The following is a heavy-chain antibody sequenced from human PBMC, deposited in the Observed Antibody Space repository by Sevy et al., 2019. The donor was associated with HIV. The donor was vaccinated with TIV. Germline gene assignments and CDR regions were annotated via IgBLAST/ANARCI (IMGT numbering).Heavy chain of an antibody. J-gene: IGHJ6*03. CDR1: GFTFGDYA. D-gene: IGHD3-10*01. Sequence: GGSLRLSCTASGFTFGDYAMSWFRQAPGKGLEWVGFIRSKAYGGTTEYAGSVKGRLTISRDDSKSIAYLQMNSLKTEDTAVYYCTRRGDGYKDYYYYYYMDVWGKGTTVTVSS. V-gene: IGHV3-49*03. CDR2: IRSKAYGGTT. CDR3: TRRGDGYKDYYYYYYMDV.